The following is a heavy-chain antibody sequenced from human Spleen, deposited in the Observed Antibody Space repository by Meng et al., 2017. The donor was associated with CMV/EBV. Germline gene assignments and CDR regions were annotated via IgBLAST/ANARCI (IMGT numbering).Heavy chain of an antibody. CDR1: GGSFSGYY. Sequence: TLSLTCAVYGGSFSGYYWSWSRQPPGKGLEWIGEINHSGSTNYNPSLKSRVTISVDTSKNQFSLKLSSVTAADTAVYYCARGASFQHWGQGTLVTVSS. CDR2: INHSGST. J-gene: IGHJ1*01. CDR3: ARGASFQH. V-gene: IGHV4-34*01.